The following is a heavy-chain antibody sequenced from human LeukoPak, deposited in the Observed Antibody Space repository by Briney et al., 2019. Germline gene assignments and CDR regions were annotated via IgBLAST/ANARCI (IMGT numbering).Heavy chain of an antibody. CDR3: ARDGSMVRGKDYYYYMDV. J-gene: IGHJ6*03. V-gene: IGHV3-21*01. CDR2: ITGSGANA. CDR1: GFTFSSHG. Sequence: GGSLRLPCAASGFTFSSHGMNWVRQAPGKGLEWVSGITGSGANAYYADSVKGRFTISRDNSKNSLNLQMNSLRAEDTAVYYCARDGSMVRGKDYYYYMDVWGKGTTVTVSS. D-gene: IGHD3-10*01.